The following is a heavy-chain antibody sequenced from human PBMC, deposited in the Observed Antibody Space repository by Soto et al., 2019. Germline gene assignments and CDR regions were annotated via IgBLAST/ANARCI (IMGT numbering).Heavy chain of an antibody. CDR3: ARDLSFGVVIKRVNWFDP. J-gene: IGHJ5*02. Sequence: PSETLSLTCAVYGGSFSGYYWSWIRQPPGKGLEWIGEINHSGSTNYNPSLKSRVTTSVDTSKNQFSLKLSSVTAADTAVYYCARDLSFGVVIKRVNWFDPWGQGTLVTVSS. D-gene: IGHD3-3*01. CDR1: GGSFSGYY. V-gene: IGHV4-34*01. CDR2: INHSGST.